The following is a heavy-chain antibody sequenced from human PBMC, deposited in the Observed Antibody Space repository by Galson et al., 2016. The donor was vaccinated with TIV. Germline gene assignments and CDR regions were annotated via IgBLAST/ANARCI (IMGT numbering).Heavy chain of an antibody. CDR1: GGTFGSFV. CDR3: AKDRNTAMDTYHFHYGMDV. CDR2: IIPLFGSA. J-gene: IGHJ6*02. D-gene: IGHD5-18*01. V-gene: IGHV1-69*06. Sequence: SVKVSCKASGGTFGSFVFNWVRQAPGQGLEWMGDIIPLFGSANYAQKFQGRVTITADRSTSTVDMELTSLTSEDSALYYCAKDRNTAMDTYHFHYGMDVWGQGTTVTVSS.